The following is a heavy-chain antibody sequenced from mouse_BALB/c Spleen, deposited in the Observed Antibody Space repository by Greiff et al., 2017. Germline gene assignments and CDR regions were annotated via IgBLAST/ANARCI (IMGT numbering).Heavy chain of an antibody. V-gene: IGHV3-2*02. CDR2: ISYSGST. CDR3: ASRGLGRGFDY. J-gene: IGHJ2*01. CDR1: GYSITSDYA. Sequence: DVKLQESGPGLVKPSQSLSLTCTVTGYSITSDYAWNWIRQFPGNKLEWMGYISYSGSTSYNPSLKSRISITRDTSKNQFFLQLNSVTTEDTATYYCASRGLGRGFDYWGQGTTLTVSS.